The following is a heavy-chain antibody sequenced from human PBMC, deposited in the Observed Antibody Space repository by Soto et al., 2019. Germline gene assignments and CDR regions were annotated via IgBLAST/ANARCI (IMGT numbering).Heavy chain of an antibody. J-gene: IGHJ6*02. CDR2: IYCSGST. Sequence: SETLSLTCTVSGGSISSYYWSWIRQPPGKGLEWIGYIYCSGSTNYNPSLKSRVTISVDTSKNQFSLKLSSVTAADTAVYYCAILKGAHVDTAMVYNYYYYGMDVWGQGTTVTVSS. CDR3: AILKGAHVDTAMVYNYYYYGMDV. V-gene: IGHV4-59*01. D-gene: IGHD5-18*01. CDR1: GGSISSYY.